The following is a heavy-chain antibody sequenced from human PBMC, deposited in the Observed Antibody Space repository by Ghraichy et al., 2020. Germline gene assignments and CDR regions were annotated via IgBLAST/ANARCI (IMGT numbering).Heavy chain of an antibody. CDR3: AREVPASHYFDY. Sequence: GGSPRLSCAASGFSVSSNHMNWVRQAPGKGLEWVSTLYSGGSTYYADSVKGRFIFSRDNSKNTVYLQMNSLRAEDTAVYYCAREVPASHYFDYWGQGALVTVSS. CDR2: LYSGGST. CDR1: GFSVSSNH. J-gene: IGHJ4*02. V-gene: IGHV3-53*01.